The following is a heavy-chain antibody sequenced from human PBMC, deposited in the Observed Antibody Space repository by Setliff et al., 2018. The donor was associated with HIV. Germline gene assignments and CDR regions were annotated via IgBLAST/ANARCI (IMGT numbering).Heavy chain of an antibody. CDR1: GGSISSGSYY. CDR2: IYTSGTT. Sequence: SETLSLTCTVSGGSISSGSYYWSWIRQPAGKGLEWIGHIYTSGTTSYNPSLKSRVTISVDTSKNQFSLKLSSVTAADTAVYYCARHRRDYYGSGGYSAWGQGTLVTVSS. V-gene: IGHV4-61*09. D-gene: IGHD3-10*01. J-gene: IGHJ5*02. CDR3: ARHRRDYYGSGGYSA.